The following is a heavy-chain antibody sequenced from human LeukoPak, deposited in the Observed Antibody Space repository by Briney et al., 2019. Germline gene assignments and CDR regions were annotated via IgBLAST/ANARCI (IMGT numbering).Heavy chain of an antibody. J-gene: IGHJ3*02. CDR1: GYTLTELS. CDR3: ARGGPKVTIDAFDI. D-gene: IGHD4-11*01. Sequence: GASVKVSCKVSGYTLTELSMHWVRQAPGQGLEWMGWINPNSGGTNYAQKFQGWVTMTRDTSISTAYMELSRLRSDDTAVYYCARGGPKVTIDAFDIWGQGTMVTVSS. CDR2: INPNSGGT. V-gene: IGHV1-2*04.